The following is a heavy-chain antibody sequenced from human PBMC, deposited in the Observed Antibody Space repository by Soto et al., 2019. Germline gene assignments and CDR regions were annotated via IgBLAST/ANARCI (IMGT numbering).Heavy chain of an antibody. J-gene: IGHJ6*02. CDR1: GYTFTSYG. Sequence: QVQLVQSGAEVKKPGASVKVSCKASGYTFTSYGISWVRQAPGQGLEWMGWISAYNGNTNYAQKLRGRVTMTTDTSTSTAYMELRSLRSDYTAVYYCSRERTLAVAGTRYYYCMYVWCQGTTVTVSS. CDR3: SRERTLAVAGTRYYYCMYV. CDR2: ISAYNGNT. D-gene: IGHD6-19*01. V-gene: IGHV1-18*01.